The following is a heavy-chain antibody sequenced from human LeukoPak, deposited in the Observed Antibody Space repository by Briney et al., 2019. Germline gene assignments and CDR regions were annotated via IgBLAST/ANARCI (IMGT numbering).Heavy chain of an antibody. CDR1: GFTFSSYS. J-gene: IGHJ6*03. CDR3: ARGTTWSGYSLRYYYMDV. V-gene: IGHV3-21*01. Sequence: GGSLRLSSAASGFTFSSYSMNWVRQAPGKGLEWVSSISSSSSYIYYADSVKGRFTISRDNAKNSLYLQMNSLRAEDTAVYYCARGTTWSGYSLRYYYMDVWGKGTTVTVSS. CDR2: ISSSSSYI. D-gene: IGHD3-3*01.